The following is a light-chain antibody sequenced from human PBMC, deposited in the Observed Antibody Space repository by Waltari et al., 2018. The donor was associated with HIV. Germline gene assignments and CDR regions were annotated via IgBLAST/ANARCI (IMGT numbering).Light chain of an antibody. J-gene: IGLJ7*01. CDR2: RND. CDR1: NSNIGSND. CDR3: AAWDDSLGGLV. Sequence: QSVLTQPPSASGTPGQRVTIPCSGSNSNIGSNDVNWYQQLPGAAPKRLIYRNDQRPSGVPDRFSGAKSGTSASLAISGLRSEDEADFYCAAWDDSLGGLVFGGGTQLTVL. V-gene: IGLV1-47*01.